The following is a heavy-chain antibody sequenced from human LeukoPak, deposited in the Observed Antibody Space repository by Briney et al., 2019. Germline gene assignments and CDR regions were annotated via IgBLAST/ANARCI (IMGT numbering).Heavy chain of an antibody. CDR3: ARARKSGGITMIRGVKDRGWFDP. V-gene: IGHV3-23*01. CDR2: ISGSGGST. Sequence: GGSLRLSCAASGFTFSSYAMSWVRQAPGKGLEWVSAISGSGGSTYSADSVKGRFTISRDNSKNTLYLQMNSLRAEDTAVYYCARARKSGGITMIRGVKDRGWFDPWGQGTLVTVSS. J-gene: IGHJ5*02. D-gene: IGHD3-10*01. CDR1: GFTFSSYA.